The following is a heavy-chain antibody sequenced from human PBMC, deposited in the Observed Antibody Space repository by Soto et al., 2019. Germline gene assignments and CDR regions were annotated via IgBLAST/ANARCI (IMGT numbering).Heavy chain of an antibody. CDR2: ISYDGSNK. Sequence: QVQLVESGGGVVQPGRSLRLSCAASGFTFSSYGMHWVRQAPGKGLEWVAVISYDGSNKYYADSVKGRFTISRDNSKNTRYLQMNRLRAEDTAVYYCATGEPDIYYYYGMDVWGQGTTVTVSS. V-gene: IGHV3-30*03. D-gene: IGHD1-1*01. J-gene: IGHJ6*02. CDR1: GFTFSSYG. CDR3: ATGEPDIYYYYGMDV.